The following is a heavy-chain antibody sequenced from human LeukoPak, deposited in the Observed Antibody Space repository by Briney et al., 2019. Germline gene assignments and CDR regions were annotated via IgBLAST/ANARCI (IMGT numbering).Heavy chain of an antibody. J-gene: IGHJ3*02. CDR2: ISSNGGST. Sequence: PGGSLRLSCAASGFTFSSYAMHWVRQAPGKGLEYVSAISSNGGSTYYANSVKGRFTISRDNSKNTLYLQMGSLRAEDMAVYYCAREYCSGGSYYRAFDIWGQGTMVTVSS. V-gene: IGHV3-64*01. D-gene: IGHD2-15*01. CDR3: AREYCSGGSYYRAFDI. CDR1: GFTFSSYA.